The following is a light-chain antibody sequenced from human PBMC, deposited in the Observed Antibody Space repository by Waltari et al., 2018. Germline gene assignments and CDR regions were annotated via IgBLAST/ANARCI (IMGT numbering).Light chain of an antibody. V-gene: IGKV3-11*01. CDR1: QNINSY. J-gene: IGKJ4*01. Sequence: EIILTQSPVTLSVSPGERATLSCRASQNINSYVAWYQQKPGQAPRLLIYVASNRASGVPARFSGSGSGADFTLTIRNLEPEDFAVYYCQQRRTWPLTFGGGTKVE. CDR2: VAS. CDR3: QQRRTWPLT.